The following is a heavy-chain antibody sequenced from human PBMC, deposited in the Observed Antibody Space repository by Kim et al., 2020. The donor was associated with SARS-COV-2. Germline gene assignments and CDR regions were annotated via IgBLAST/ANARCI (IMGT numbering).Heavy chain of an antibody. V-gene: IGHV3-73*01. D-gene: IGHD3-16*01. J-gene: IGHJ4*02. Sequence: AYAASVKGRFTISRDDSKNAAYLQMNSLKIEDTAVYYCTTILPSDASFDHWGQGTLVTVSS. CDR3: TTILPSDASFDH.